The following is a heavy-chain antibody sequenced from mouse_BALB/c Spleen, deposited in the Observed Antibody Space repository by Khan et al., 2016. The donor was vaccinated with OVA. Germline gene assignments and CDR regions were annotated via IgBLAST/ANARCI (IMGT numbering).Heavy chain of an antibody. CDR1: GYAFTNYL. Sequence: QVQLQQSGAELVRPGTSVKVSCKASGYAFTNYLIEWVKQRPGQGLEWIGVINPGSGGTNSNEKFKGKATLTAAKSSSTAYMQLSSLTSDDSAVYFCARRDYAMDYWGQGTSVTVSS. CDR3: ARRDYAMDY. J-gene: IGHJ4*01. V-gene: IGHV1-54*01. CDR2: INPGSGGT.